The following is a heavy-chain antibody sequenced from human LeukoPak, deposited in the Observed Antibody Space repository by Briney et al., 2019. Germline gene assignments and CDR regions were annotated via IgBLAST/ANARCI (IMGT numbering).Heavy chain of an antibody. J-gene: IGHJ4*02. D-gene: IGHD2-15*01. CDR1: GFTFSGHG. CDR3: AREDSGGWLSAY. V-gene: IGHV3-33*01. Sequence: PGGSLRLSCAASGFTFSGHGMHWIRQAPGKGLEWVAVIWHDGSKQLYADSVKGRFSISRDDSTSTLSLQMNSLRAEDTAVYYCAREDSGGWLSAYWGQGTPVTVSS. CDR2: IWHDGSKQ.